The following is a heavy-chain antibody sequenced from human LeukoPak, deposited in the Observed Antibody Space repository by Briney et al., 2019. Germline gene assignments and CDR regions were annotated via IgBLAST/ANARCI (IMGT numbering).Heavy chain of an antibody. CDR2: IYYSGST. Sequence: SETLSLTCTVSGGSINNYYWSWIRQPPGKGLEWIGYIYYSGSTNYNPSLKSRVTISVDTSKNQFSLRLSSVTAADTAVYYCARYSRGFGYWGQGTLVTVSS. J-gene: IGHJ4*02. CDR3: ARYSRGFGY. CDR1: GGSINNYY. D-gene: IGHD4-11*01. V-gene: IGHV4-59*01.